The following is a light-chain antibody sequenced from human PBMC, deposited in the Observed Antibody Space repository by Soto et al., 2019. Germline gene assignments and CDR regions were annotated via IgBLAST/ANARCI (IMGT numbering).Light chain of an antibody. CDR1: QSVSSSY. CDR3: QQYGSSPPWT. CDR2: GAS. V-gene: IGKV3-20*01. Sequence: EIVLTQSPGTLSLSPGERATLSCRASQSVSSSYLAWYQQKPGQAPRLLIYGASSRATGIPDRFSGSGSGTDFTLTISRQEPDDFAVYYSQQYGSSPPWTFGQGTKVEIK. J-gene: IGKJ1*01.